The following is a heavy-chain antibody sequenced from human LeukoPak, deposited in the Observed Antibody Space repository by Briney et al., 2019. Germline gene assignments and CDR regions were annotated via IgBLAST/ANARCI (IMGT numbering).Heavy chain of an antibody. J-gene: IGHJ3*02. CDR2: INPNSGGT. Sequence: ASVKVSCKASGYTFTDYYMHWVRQAPGQGREWMGRINPNSGGTNYAQKFQGRVTMTRDTSISTAYMELSRLRSDDTAVYYCAREPNTYYDSSGAPRAFDIWGQGTMVTVSS. CDR3: AREPNTYYDSSGAPRAFDI. V-gene: IGHV1-2*06. D-gene: IGHD3-22*01. CDR1: GYTFTDYY.